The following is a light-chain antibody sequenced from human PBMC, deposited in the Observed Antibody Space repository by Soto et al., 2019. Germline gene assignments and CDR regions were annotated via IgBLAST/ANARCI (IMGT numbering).Light chain of an antibody. J-gene: IGLJ3*02. CDR2: DNN. CDR3: QSYDSSLGVV. Sequence: QAVVTQPPSVSGAPGQRVTISCTGSSSNIGAGFDVHWYRHLPGTAPKLLIHDNNNRPSGVPDRFSGSKSGTSASLAITGLQADDEAIYYCQSYDSSLGVVFGEGTKVTVL. V-gene: IGLV1-40*01. CDR1: SSNIGAGFD.